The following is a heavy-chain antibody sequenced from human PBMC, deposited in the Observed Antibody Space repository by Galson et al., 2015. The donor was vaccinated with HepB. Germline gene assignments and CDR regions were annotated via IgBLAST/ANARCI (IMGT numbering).Heavy chain of an antibody. CDR3: ARTVTPRPDDYWYFDL. Sequence: QSGAEVKQPGASVKVSCKASGYTFTSYGISWVRQAPGQGLEWMGWISAYNGNTNYAQKLQGRVTMTTDTSTSTAYMELRSLRSDDTAVYYCARTVTPRPDDYWYFDLWGRGTLVTVSS. CDR2: ISAYNGNT. J-gene: IGHJ2*01. D-gene: IGHD4-17*01. V-gene: IGHV1-18*04. CDR1: GYTFTSYG.